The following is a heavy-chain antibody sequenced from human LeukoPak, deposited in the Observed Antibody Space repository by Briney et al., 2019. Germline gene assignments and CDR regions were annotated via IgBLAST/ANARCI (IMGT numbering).Heavy chain of an antibody. D-gene: IGHD5-24*01. CDR2: ISSSGSTI. CDR1: GFTFSSYE. CDR3: AKDIVWLQLEY. Sequence: GGSLRLSCAASGFTFSSYEMNWVRQAPGKGLEWVSYISSSGSTIYYADSVKGRFTISRDNAKNSLYLQMNSLRAEDTAVYYCAKDIVWLQLEYWGQGTLVTVSS. V-gene: IGHV3-48*03. J-gene: IGHJ4*02.